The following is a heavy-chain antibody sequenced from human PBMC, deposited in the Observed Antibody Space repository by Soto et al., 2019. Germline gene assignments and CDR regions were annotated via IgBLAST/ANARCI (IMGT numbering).Heavy chain of an antibody. CDR1: GGSVSTGGYF. CDR3: ARGFTPVRAVPSPSWFAP. CDR2: IYHTGST. Sequence: QVQLQESGPGLVKPSQILSLTCTVSGGSVSTGGYFWSWIRHLPGKGLEWIGYIYHTGSTYYIPSLKSRVTLSVATSKSHFSLKLSSVTAADTAVYYCARGFTPVRAVPSPSWFAPWGQGILVTVSS. V-gene: IGHV4-31*03. J-gene: IGHJ5*02. D-gene: IGHD3-10*01.